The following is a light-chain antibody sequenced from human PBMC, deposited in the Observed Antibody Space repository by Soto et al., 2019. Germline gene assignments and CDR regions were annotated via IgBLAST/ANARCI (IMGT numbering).Light chain of an antibody. CDR1: NSDIGGFNY. Sequence: QSALTQPASVAGSPGQSITISCTGTNSDIGGFNYVSWYQQHPGKAPKLMIYEVSNRPSGVSNRFSGSKSGNTASLTISGLKAEDEADYYCSSYRSGGTAVFGGGTKLTVL. V-gene: IGLV2-14*01. CDR3: SSYRSGGTAV. J-gene: IGLJ2*01. CDR2: EVS.